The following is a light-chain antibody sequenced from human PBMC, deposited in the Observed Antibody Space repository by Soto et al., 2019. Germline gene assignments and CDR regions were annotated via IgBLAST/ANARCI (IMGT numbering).Light chain of an antibody. CDR3: LQDYRYPRT. CDR1: QDIRTE. J-gene: IGKJ1*01. CDR2: ATS. V-gene: IGKV1-6*01. Sequence: AIQMTQSPSSLSASVGDRVTITCRASQDIRTELGWYQQKPENAPKLLIYATSILQSGVPSRFSGIGSGTDFTLTISSLQPEDFATYYCLQDYRYPRTFGQGTQVEIK.